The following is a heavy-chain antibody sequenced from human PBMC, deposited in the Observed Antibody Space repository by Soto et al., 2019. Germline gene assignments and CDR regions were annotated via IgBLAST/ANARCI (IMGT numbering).Heavy chain of an antibody. V-gene: IGHV4-39*01. CDR1: GGSISSSSYY. CDR3: AKTLRFLEWLSLNDAFDI. CDR2: IYYSGST. Sequence: QLLESGPGLVKPSETLSLTCTVSGGSISSSSYYWGWIRQPPGKGLEWIGSIYYSGSTYYNPSLKSRVTISVDTSKNQFSLKLSSVTAADTAVYYCAKTLRFLEWLSLNDAFDIWGQGTMVTVSS. J-gene: IGHJ3*02. D-gene: IGHD3-3*01.